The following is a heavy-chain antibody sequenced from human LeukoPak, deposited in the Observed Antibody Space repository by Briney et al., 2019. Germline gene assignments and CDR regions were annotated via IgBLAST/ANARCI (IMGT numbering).Heavy chain of an antibody. Sequence: GESLKISCKGSGYSFTSYWIGWVRQMPGKGLEWMGIIYPGDSDTRYSPSFQGQVTISADKSISTAYLQWSSLKASDTAMYYCARHKNNRGMDTYYYYYYMDVWGKGTTVTVSS. CDR3: ARHKNNRGMDTYYYYYYMDV. J-gene: IGHJ6*03. V-gene: IGHV5-51*01. CDR1: GYSFTSYW. CDR2: IYPGDSDT. D-gene: IGHD5-18*01.